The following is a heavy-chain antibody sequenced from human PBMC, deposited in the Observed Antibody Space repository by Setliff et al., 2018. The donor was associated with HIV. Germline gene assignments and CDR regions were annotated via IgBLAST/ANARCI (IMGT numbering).Heavy chain of an antibody. CDR3: ARGPLVVPTHYYMDL. J-gene: IGHJ6*03. V-gene: IGHV1-46*01. Sequence: ASVKVSCKASGYSFTNYYIHWVRQAPGRGLEWMGKISPGGGSTSKEQKFQGRFTMTRDTSTSTVYMELSSLRSEDTAVYYCARGPLVVPTHYYMDLWGKGTTVTVSS. CDR2: ISPGGGST. CDR1: GYSFTNYY. D-gene: IGHD3-22*01.